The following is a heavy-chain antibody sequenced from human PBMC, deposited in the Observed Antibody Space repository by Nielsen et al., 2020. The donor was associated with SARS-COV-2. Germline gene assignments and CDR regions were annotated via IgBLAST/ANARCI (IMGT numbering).Heavy chain of an antibody. CDR2: ISYDGSNK. CDR3: ARAAAAGTGPSDY. J-gene: IGHJ4*02. V-gene: IGHV3-30-3*01. D-gene: IGHD6-13*01. CDR1: GFTFSSYA. Sequence: GGSLRLSCAASGFTFSSYAMHWARQAPGKGLEWVAVISYDGSNKYYADSVKGRFTISRDNSKNTLYLQMNSLRAEDTAVYYCARAAAAGTGPSDYWGQGTLVTVSS.